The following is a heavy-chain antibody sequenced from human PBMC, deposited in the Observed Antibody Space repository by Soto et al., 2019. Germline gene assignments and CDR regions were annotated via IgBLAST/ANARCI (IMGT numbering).Heavy chain of an antibody. Sequence: VGSLRLSCAASGISTSSYWMGWVRQAPGRGLEWVASIKNDGSEKYYMDSLKGRFTISRDNALNSLYLQMNSLRAEDTAVYFCVTGYHSDYWGQGTLVTVSS. J-gene: IGHJ4*02. CDR1: GISTSSYW. CDR3: VTGYHSDY. V-gene: IGHV3-7*03. D-gene: IGHD5-18*01. CDR2: IKNDGSEK.